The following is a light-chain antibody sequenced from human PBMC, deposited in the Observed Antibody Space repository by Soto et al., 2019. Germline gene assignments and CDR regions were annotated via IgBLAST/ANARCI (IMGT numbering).Light chain of an antibody. Sequence: QSALTQPSSVSGTPGQWITISCTGTSSDVGGYKYVSSYQQQPGKAPNLMIYDDSNRPSGVSNCLSASKSGNTASLTITGLHPDDEAADSCSAYTVRSPLLYVFGTGTKLTVL. J-gene: IGLJ1*01. CDR2: DDS. CDR3: SAYTVRSPLLYV. CDR1: SSDVGGYKY. V-gene: IGLV2-14*01.